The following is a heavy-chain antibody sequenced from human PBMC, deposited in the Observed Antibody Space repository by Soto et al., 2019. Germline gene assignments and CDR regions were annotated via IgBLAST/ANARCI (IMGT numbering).Heavy chain of an antibody. J-gene: IGHJ3*01. D-gene: IGHD3-10*01. CDR1: GGSISSYY. Sequence: QVQLQESGPGLVKPSETLSLTCTVSGGSISSYYWSWIRQPPGKGLEWIGYIYYSGSTNYNPSLKSRVTISVDTSKNQFSLKLSSVTAAGTAVYYCARRYGSAFDFWGQGTMVTVSS. CDR3: ARRYGSAFDF. V-gene: IGHV4-59*01. CDR2: IYYSGST.